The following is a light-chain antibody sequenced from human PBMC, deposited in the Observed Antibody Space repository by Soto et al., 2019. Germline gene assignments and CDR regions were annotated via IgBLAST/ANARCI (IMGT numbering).Light chain of an antibody. CDR3: QQHGQWPIT. CDR1: QSVSSN. J-gene: IGKJ5*01. V-gene: IGKV3D-15*01. Sequence: EIVMTQSPATLSVSPGERATLSCRSSQSVSSNLAWYQQKPGQAPRVLIYGISKRATDIPDRFSGSGSGTEFTLTISSLQPEDFATYYCQQHGQWPITFGQGTRLEIK. CDR2: GIS.